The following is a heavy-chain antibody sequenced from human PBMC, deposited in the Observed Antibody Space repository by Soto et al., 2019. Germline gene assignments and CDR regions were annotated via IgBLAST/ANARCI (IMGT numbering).Heavy chain of an antibody. CDR1: GGSISSYY. CDR2: IYYSGST. CDR3: ARVYGGYLDY. Sequence: QVQLQESGPGLVKPSETLSPTCTVSGGSISSYYWSWIRQPPGKGLEWIGYIYYSGSTNYNPSLKSRVTISVDTSKNQFSLKLSSVTAADTAVYYCARVYGGYLDYWGQGTLVTVSS. J-gene: IGHJ4*02. D-gene: IGHD2-15*01. V-gene: IGHV4-59*01.